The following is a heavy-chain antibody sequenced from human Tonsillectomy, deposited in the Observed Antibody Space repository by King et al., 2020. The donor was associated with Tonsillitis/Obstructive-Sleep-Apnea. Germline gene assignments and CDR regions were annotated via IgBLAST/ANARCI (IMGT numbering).Heavy chain of an antibody. Sequence: QLVQSGAEVKKPGESLKISCKGSGYSFTNYWIGWVRQMPGKGLEWMGIIYPGDSDTIYSPSFQDQVTISADKSISAAYLQWSRLKGSDTAMYYCARHDVMGGYGNSYCLDVWGKGTTVTVSS. V-gene: IGHV5-51*01. CDR2: IYPGDSDT. J-gene: IGHJ6*03. CDR1: GYSFTNYW. CDR3: ARHDVMGGYGNSYCLDV. D-gene: IGHD5-12*01.